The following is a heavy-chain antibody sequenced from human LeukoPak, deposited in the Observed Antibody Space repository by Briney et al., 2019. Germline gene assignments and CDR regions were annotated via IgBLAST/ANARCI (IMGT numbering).Heavy chain of an antibody. CDR3: ARHPFSSPFDY. V-gene: IGHV4-59*08. CDR1: GGSVSSDY. J-gene: IGHJ4*02. Sequence: SETLSLTCTVSGGSVSSDYWSWIRQPPGKGLEWVGYIYHTGNSDYNPSLKSRATISLDTSKNQFSLKLTSVTAADTAVYFCARHPFSSPFDYWGQGTLVTVSS. CDR2: IYHTGNS.